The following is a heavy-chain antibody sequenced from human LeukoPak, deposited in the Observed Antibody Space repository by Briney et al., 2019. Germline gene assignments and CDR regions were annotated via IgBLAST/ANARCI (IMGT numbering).Heavy chain of an antibody. CDR3: AKDPRPTPGYSSSWYRGDY. CDR1: GFTFSSYA. Sequence: PGGSLRLSCAASGFTFSSYAMSWVRQAPGKGLEWVSAISGSGGSTYYADSVKGRFTISRDNSKNTLYLQMNSLRAEDTAVYYCAKDPRPTPGYSSSWYRGDYWGQGTLVTVSS. J-gene: IGHJ4*02. CDR2: ISGSGGST. D-gene: IGHD6-13*01. V-gene: IGHV3-23*01.